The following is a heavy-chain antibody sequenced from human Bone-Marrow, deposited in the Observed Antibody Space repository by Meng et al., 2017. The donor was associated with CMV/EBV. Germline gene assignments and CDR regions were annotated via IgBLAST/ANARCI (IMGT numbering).Heavy chain of an antibody. Sequence: SETLSLTCTVSGGSISSYYWSWIRQPPGKGLEWIGYIYYSGSTNYNPSLKSRVTISRDNAKNSLYLQMNSLRAEDTAVYYCARVRFWSGYRNYFDYWGQGTLVTASS. J-gene: IGHJ4*02. CDR3: ARVRFWSGYRNYFDY. D-gene: IGHD3-3*01. CDR2: IYYSGST. V-gene: IGHV4-59*03. CDR1: GGSISSYY.